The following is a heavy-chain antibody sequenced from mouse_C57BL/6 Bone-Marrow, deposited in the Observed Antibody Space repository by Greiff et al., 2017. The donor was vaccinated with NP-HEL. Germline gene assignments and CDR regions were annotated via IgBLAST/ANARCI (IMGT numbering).Heavy chain of an antibody. CDR1: GFTFSDAW. J-gene: IGHJ3*01. CDR2: TRNKANNHAT. Sequence: GGSMKLSCAASGFTFSDAWMVWVRQSPVQGLEWVAETRNKANNHATYYAESVKGRFTISRDDSKSSVYLQMNSVRAEDTGIYYCTRYVGFAYWGQGTLVTVSA. V-gene: IGHV6-6*01. D-gene: IGHD1-1*01. CDR3: TRYVGFAY.